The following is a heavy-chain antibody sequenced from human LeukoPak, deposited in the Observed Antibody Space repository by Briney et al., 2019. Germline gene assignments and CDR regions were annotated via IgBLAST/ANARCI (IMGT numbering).Heavy chain of an antibody. CDR2: INHSGST. CDR1: GGSFSGYY. Sequence: SETLSLTCAVYGGSFSGYYWSWIRQPPGKGLEWIWEINHSGSTNYNPSLKSRVTISVDTSKNQFSLKLSSVTAADTAVYYCASSDSSSSLSLRYWGQGTLVTVSS. D-gene: IGHD6-13*01. V-gene: IGHV4-34*01. J-gene: IGHJ4*02. CDR3: ASSDSSSSLSLRY.